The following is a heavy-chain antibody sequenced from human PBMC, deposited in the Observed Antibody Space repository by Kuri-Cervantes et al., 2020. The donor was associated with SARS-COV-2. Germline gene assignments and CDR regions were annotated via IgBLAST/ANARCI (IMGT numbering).Heavy chain of an antibody. J-gene: IGHJ5*02. Sequence: TCVRQAPGQGLEWMGGIIPIFGSADYAQKFQGRVTITADESASTTYMELRGLKSEDTAVYYCTRGREYCGSISCPLDWFDPWGQGTLVTVSS. CDR3: TRGREYCGSISCPLDWFDP. CDR2: IIPIFGSA. V-gene: IGHV1-69*01. D-gene: IGHD2-2*01.